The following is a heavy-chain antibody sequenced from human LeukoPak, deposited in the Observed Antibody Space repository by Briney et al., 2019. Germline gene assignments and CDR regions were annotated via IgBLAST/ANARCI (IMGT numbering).Heavy chain of an antibody. J-gene: IGHJ4*02. D-gene: IGHD1-26*01. CDR2: ISGGSGST. CDR1: GFTFSSYA. Sequence: GGSLRLSCAASGFTFSSYAMSWVRQAPGKGLAWVSTISGGSGSTYCADSVKGRFTISRDNSKNTLYLQMNSLRADDTAVYYCAKDLSYSGSYRYFDYWGQGTLVTVSS. V-gene: IGHV3-23*01. CDR3: AKDLSYSGSYRYFDY.